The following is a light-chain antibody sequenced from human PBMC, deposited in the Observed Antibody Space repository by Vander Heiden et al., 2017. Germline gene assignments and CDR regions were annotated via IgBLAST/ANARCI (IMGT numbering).Light chain of an antibody. CDR2: YRTDSDK. V-gene: IGLV5-45*02. CDR1: SGINVGAYR. Sequence: QAVLTQPSSLSASPGASASLTCTLRSGINVGAYRIYWYQQKPGSPPQYRLRYRTDSDKQQGSGVPSRFSGSKDASANAGILLISGLQSEDEADYYCMIWYSSAWVFGGWTKLTVL. CDR3: MIWYSSAWV. J-gene: IGLJ3*02.